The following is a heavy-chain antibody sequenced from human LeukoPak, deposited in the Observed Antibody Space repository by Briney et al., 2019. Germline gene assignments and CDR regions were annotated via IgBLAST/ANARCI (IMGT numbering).Heavy chain of an antibody. D-gene: IGHD2-2*01. CDR2: IIPIFGTA. J-gene: IGHJ4*02. CDR1: GGTFSSYA. CDR3: ARTKDIVVVPAALSYYFDY. V-gene: IGHV1-69*13. Sequence: SVKVSCKASGGTFSSYAISWVRQAPGQGLEWMGGIIPIFGTANYAQKFQGRVTITADEPTSTAYMELSSLRSEDTAVYYCARTKDIVVVPAALSYYFDYWGQGTLVTVSS.